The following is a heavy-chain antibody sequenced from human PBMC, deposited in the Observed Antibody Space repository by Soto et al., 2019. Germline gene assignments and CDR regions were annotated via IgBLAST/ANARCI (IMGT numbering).Heavy chain of an antibody. CDR3: ARVSSGWYTPAFDY. CDR2: INHSGST. J-gene: IGHJ4*02. Sequence: LSLTCAVYGGCFSGYYWSWIRQPPGKGLEWIGEINHSGSTNYNPSLKSRVTISVDTSKDQFSLKLSSVTAADTAVYYCARVSSGWYTPAFDYWGQGTPVTVSP. CDR1: GGCFSGYY. D-gene: IGHD6-19*01. V-gene: IGHV4-34*01.